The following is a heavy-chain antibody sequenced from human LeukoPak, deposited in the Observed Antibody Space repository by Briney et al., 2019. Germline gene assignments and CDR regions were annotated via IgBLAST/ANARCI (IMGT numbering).Heavy chain of an antibody. CDR1: GGTFSSYA. J-gene: IGHJ5*02. CDR2: IIPIFGTA. V-gene: IGHV1-69*05. Sequence: ASVKVSCKASGGTFSSYAISWVRQAPGQGLEWMGRIIPIFGTANYAQKLQGRVTMTTDTSTSTAYMELRSLRSDDTAVYYCARDLQQLQLRWFDPWGQGTLVTVSS. D-gene: IGHD6-13*01. CDR3: ARDLQQLQLRWFDP.